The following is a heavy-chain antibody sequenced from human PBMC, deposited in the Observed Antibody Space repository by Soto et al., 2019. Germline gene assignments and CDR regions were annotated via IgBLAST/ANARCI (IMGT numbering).Heavy chain of an antibody. D-gene: IGHD3-22*01. CDR2: ISGSGGST. Sequence: GGSLRLSCAASGFTFSSYAMSWVRQAPGKGLEWVSAISGSGGSTYYADSVKGRFTISRDNSKNTLYLQMNSLRAEDTAVYYCAKVTVGDYYDSSGYPGGSNWFDPWGQGTLVTVSS. CDR1: GFTFSSYA. CDR3: AKVTVGDYYDSSGYPGGSNWFDP. V-gene: IGHV3-23*01. J-gene: IGHJ5*02.